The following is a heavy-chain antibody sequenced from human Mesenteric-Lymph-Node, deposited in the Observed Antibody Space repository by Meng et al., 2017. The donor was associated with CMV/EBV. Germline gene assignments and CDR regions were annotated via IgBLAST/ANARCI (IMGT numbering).Heavy chain of an antibody. CDR1: SISGAGYF. V-gene: IGHV4-31*02. CDR3: ATSLYYTDGVCYNPFDY. CDR2: LSHRWST. D-gene: IGHD2-8*01. Sequence: SISGAGYFWSCLRQHPGKGLEWMGALSHRWSTFYSPSLKSRLTISLDTSKNQFSLKLNSVTAADTAVYYCATSLYYTDGVCYNPFDYWGQGTLVTVSS. J-gene: IGHJ4*02.